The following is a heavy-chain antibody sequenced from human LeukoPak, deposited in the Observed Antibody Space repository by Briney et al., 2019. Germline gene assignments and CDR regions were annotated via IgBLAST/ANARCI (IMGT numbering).Heavy chain of an antibody. J-gene: IGHJ3*02. V-gene: IGHV1-46*01. Sequence: ASVKVSCKASGYTFTSYYMHWVRQAPGQGLEWMGIINPSGGSTSYAQKFQGRVTMTRDTSTSTVYMELSSLRAEDTALYYCARDRPYDSSGYYYGEYAFDIWGQGTMVTVSS. CDR1: GYTFTSYY. CDR2: INPSGGST. D-gene: IGHD3-22*01. CDR3: ARDRPYDSSGYYYGEYAFDI.